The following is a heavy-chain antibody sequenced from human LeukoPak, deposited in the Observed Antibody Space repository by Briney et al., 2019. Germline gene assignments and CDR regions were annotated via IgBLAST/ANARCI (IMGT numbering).Heavy chain of an antibody. CDR1: GGSFSGYY. V-gene: IGHV4-34*01. D-gene: IGHD3-22*01. J-gene: IGHJ4*02. Sequence: SETLSLTCAVYGGSFSGYYWSWIRQPPGKGLEWIGEINHSGSTNYNPSLKSRVTISVDTSKNQFSLKLSSVTAADTAVYYCARPSYYYDSSGYPFDYWGQGTLVTVSS. CDR3: ARPSYYYDSSGYPFDY. CDR2: INHSGST.